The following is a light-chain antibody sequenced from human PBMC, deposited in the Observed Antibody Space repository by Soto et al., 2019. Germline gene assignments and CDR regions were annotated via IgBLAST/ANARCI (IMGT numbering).Light chain of an antibody. V-gene: IGLV2-8*01. J-gene: IGLJ2*01. CDR3: SSYAGSNNFV. Sequence: QSVLTQPPSASGSPGQSVTISCTGTSSDVGGYNYVSWYQQHPGKAPKLMIYEVSKRPSGVPDRFSGSKSGNTASLTVSGLQAEDEAAYYCSSYAGSNNFVFGGGTTLTVL. CDR1: SSDVGGYNY. CDR2: EVS.